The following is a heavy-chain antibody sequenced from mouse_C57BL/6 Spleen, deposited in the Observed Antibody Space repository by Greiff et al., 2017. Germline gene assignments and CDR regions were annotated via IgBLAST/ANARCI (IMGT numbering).Heavy chain of an antibody. J-gene: IGHJ2*01. CDR1: GYTFTSYW. CDR3: ARGGYDYEDY. V-gene: IGHV1-50*01. CDR2: IDPSDSYT. Sequence: VQLQQPGAELVKPGASVKLSCKASGYTFTSYWMQWVKQRPGQGLEWIGEIDPSDSYTNYNQKFKGKATLTVDTSSSTAYMQLSSLTSEDSAVYYCARGGYDYEDYWGQGTTLTFAS. D-gene: IGHD2-4*01.